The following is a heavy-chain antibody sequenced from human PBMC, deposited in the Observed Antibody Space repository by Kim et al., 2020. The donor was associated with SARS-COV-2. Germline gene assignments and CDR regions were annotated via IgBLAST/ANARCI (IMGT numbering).Heavy chain of an antibody. D-gene: IGHD2-15*01. V-gene: IGHV1-69*13. Sequence: SVKVSCKASGGTFSSYAISWVRQAPGQGLEWMGGIIPIFGTANYAQKFQGRVTITADESTSTAYMELSSLRSEDTAVYYCARVGYCSGGSCLGYFQHWGQGTLVTVSS. J-gene: IGHJ1*01. CDR1: GGTFSSYA. CDR2: IIPIFGTA. CDR3: ARVGYCSGGSCLGYFQH.